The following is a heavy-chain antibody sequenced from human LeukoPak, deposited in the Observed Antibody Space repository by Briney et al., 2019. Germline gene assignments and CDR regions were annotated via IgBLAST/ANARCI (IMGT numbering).Heavy chain of an antibody. D-gene: IGHD2-8*01. J-gene: IGHJ4*02. CDR2: VTGNGDTT. V-gene: IGHV3-23*01. CDR3: ARNAADCTTSACYDS. CDR1: GFTFRNYA. Sequence: LSGGSLRLSCAASGFTFRNYAMTWVRQAPGKGLEWVSVVTGNGDTTYYADSLKGRFTISRDNSRNTLYLQMNSLRAEDTAVYHCARNAADCTTSACYDSWGQGTLVIVSS.